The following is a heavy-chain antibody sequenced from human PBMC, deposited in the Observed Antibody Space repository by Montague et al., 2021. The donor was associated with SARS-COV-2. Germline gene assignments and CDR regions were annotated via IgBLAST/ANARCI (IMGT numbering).Heavy chain of an antibody. V-gene: IGHV4-59*08. Sequence: SETLSLTCTVSGGSMTNYYWSWIRQPPGKGLEWLAYIYYRGSTSYNPSLMSRVTISVDTSKKQFSLKLSSLTAADTAVYYCARQRNDDVLDYWGQGTLVTVSS. CDR3: ARQRNDDVLDY. CDR2: IYYRGST. D-gene: IGHD1-1*01. CDR1: GGSMTNYY. J-gene: IGHJ4*02.